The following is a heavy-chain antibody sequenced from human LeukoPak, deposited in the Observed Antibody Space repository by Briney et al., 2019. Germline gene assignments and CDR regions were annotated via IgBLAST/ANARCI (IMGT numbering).Heavy chain of an antibody. CDR1: GGSFSSYY. D-gene: IGHD5-12*01. CDR3: ARDPIGDSDYSGSNWFDP. Sequence: SETLSLTCAVYGGSFSSYYWGWIRQPPGKGLEWIGSIYYSGSTYYNPSLKSRVTISVDTSKNQFSLKLSSVTAADTAVYYCARDPIGDSDYSGSNWFDPWGQGTLVTVSS. CDR2: IYYSGST. J-gene: IGHJ5*02. V-gene: IGHV4-39*07.